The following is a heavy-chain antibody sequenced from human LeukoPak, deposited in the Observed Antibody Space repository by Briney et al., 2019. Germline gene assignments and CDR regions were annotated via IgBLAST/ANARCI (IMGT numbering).Heavy chain of an antibody. J-gene: IGHJ4*02. V-gene: IGHV3-21*05. CDR1: GFTFSDYS. D-gene: IGHD1-20*01. CDR2: IGLASGFV. CDR3: ARDHNWAFDS. Sequence: GGSLRLSCAASGFTFSDYSMNWVRRAPGRGLEWISYIGLASGFVSYADSVKGRFSISSDTARNSVCLQMSSLRAEDTAVYYCARDHNWAFDSWGQGTLVTVSS.